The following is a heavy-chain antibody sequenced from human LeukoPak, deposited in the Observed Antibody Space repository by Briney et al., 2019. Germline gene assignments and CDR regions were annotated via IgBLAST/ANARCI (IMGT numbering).Heavy chain of an antibody. CDR1: GFTFSTYN. V-gene: IGHV3-48*01. D-gene: IGHD3-10*01. CDR3: AKDRDGSGSPYYFDY. Sequence: PGGSQRLSCAASGFTFSTYNMNWVRQAPGKGLEWVSYISSSSTTIYNADSVKGRFTISRDNSKNTLYLQMNSLRAEDTAVYYCAKDRDGSGSPYYFDYWGQGTLVTVSS. J-gene: IGHJ4*02. CDR2: ISSSSTTI.